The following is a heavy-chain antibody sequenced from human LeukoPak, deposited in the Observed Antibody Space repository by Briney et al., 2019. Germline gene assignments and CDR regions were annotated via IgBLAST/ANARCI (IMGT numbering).Heavy chain of an antibody. CDR1: GGSISSYY. J-gene: IGHJ5*02. V-gene: IGHV4-59*01. Sequence: PETLSLTCTVSGGSISSYYWSWIRQPPGKGLEWIGRIYYSGSTNYNPSFKSRATTSVDTSKKQFSLKLVSVTAADTGVYYCAKITSGEYGRERFNWFDPWGQGTLVTVSS. CDR2: IYYSGST. CDR3: AKITSGEYGRERFNWFDP. D-gene: IGHD4-17*01.